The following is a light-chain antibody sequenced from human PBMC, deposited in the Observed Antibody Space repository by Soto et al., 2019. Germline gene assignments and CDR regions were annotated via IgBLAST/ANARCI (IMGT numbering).Light chain of an antibody. CDR2: GVY. J-gene: IGKJ1*01. V-gene: IGKV3-20*01. CDR3: QHYGYSRWT. CDR1: LTGNNNY. Sequence: IVLTQSPGTLSLSPGERATLSCRASLTGNNNYLAWYQHKSGQAPRLLIYGVYTRATGIPDRFTGSGSGTEFTLTITRLEPEDSAVYFSQHYGYSRWTFGQGTKVEIK.